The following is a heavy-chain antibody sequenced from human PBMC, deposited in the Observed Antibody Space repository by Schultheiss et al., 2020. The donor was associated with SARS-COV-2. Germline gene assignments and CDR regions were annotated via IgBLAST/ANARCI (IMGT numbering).Heavy chain of an antibody. D-gene: IGHD4-17*01. CDR3: ARVDDYGTCNDY. CDR2: IYPGDSDT. V-gene: IGHV5-51*01. Sequence: GESLKISCKTSGYSFNTYWIGWVRQMPGKGLEWMGKIYPGDSDTRYSPSFQGQVTISADKSISTAYLQWSSLKASDTTMYYCARVDDYGTCNDYWGQGTLVTVSS. J-gene: IGHJ4*02. CDR1: GYSFNTYW.